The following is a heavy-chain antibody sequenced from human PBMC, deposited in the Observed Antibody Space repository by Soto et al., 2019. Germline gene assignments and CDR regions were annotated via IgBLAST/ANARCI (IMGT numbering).Heavy chain of an antibody. CDR3: ARDREVLWLTGLKKYGMDV. Sequence: ASVKVSCKTSGYTFTSYSISWVRQAPGQRLEWMGWINAGNGNTKYSQKFQGRVTITRDTSASTAYMELSSLRSEDTAVYYCARDREVLWLTGLKKYGMDVWGQGTTVTVSS. D-gene: IGHD5-18*01. CDR1: GYTFTSYS. J-gene: IGHJ6*02. CDR2: INAGNGNT. V-gene: IGHV1-3*01.